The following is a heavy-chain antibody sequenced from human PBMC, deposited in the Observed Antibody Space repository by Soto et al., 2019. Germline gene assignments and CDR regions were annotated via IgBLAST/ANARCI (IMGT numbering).Heavy chain of an antibody. CDR3: ARYCSSVSCYDEI. Sequence: QVPLVQSGAEVKEPGASVRVSCKASGYTFTGYFIHWVRQAPGQGLEWMGWINPNSGSTNYAQKFQGRVTMTKDTSISTTYVDLSRLRSDDTAVYYCARYCSSVSCYDEIWGQGTMITVSS. CDR1: GYTFTGYF. CDR2: INPNSGST. J-gene: IGHJ3*02. V-gene: IGHV1-2*02. D-gene: IGHD2-15*01.